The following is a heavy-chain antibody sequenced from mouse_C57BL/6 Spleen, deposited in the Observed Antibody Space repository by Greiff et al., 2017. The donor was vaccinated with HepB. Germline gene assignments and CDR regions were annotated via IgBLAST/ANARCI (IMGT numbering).Heavy chain of an antibody. CDR2: ISYDGSN. J-gene: IGHJ4*01. CDR3: ARGGANYDGHGDAMDY. V-gene: IGHV3-6*01. CDR1: GYSITSGYY. D-gene: IGHD2-3*01. Sequence: EVQLQQSGPGLVKPSQSLSLTCSVTGYSITSGYYWNWIRQFPGNKLEWMGYISYDGSNNYNPSLKNRISITRDTSKNQFFLKLNSVTTEDTATYYCARGGANYDGHGDAMDYWGQGTSVTVSS.